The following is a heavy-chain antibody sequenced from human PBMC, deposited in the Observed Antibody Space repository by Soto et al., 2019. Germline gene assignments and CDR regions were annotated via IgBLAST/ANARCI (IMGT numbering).Heavy chain of an antibody. CDR1: GGSISSGGYY. CDR2: IYYSGST. J-gene: IGHJ4*02. CDR3: ARARYSGYRPPSLEYYFDY. Sequence: SETLSLTCTVSGGSISSGGYYWSWIRQHPGKGLEWIGYIYYSGSTYYNPSLKSRVTISVDTSKNQFSLKLSSVTAADTAVYYCARARYSGYRPPSLEYYFDYWGQGTLVTVSS. D-gene: IGHD5-12*01. V-gene: IGHV4-31*03.